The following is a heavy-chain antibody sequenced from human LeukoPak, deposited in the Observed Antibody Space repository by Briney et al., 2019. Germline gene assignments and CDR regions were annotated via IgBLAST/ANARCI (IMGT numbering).Heavy chain of an antibody. D-gene: IGHD7-27*01. CDR1: GFTFSSYA. Sequence: PGGSLSLSCTTSGFTFSSYALSWVRQAPGKGLEWVSGIRVSGSTYYPDSVTGRFTISRDNSENTLYLQMSGLRAEDTAIYYCAKGTGDTAYYFDFWGQGVLVTVSS. CDR2: IRVSGST. CDR3: AKGTGDTAYYFDF. J-gene: IGHJ4*02. V-gene: IGHV3-23*01.